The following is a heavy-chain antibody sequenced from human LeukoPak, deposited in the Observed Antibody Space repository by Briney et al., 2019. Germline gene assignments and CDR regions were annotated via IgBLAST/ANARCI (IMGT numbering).Heavy chain of an antibody. J-gene: IGHJ5*02. CDR3: ARQYGYQNWFDP. D-gene: IGHD2-2*01. Sequence: GASVKVSCKAFGYTFTGYWMHWVRQAPGQGPEWMGVISPSGGSTIYAQKFKGRVTLTRDMSTSTDYLELSSLRSDDTAVYYCARQYGYQNWFDPWGQGTLVTVSS. CDR1: GYTFTGYW. V-gene: IGHV1-46*01. CDR2: ISPSGGST.